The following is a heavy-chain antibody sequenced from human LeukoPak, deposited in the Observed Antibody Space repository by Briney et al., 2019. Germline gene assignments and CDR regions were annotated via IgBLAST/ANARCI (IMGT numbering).Heavy chain of an antibody. CDR3: ARVPTTYYDFWSGSNDY. J-gene: IGHJ4*02. CDR2: ISSSSSYI. V-gene: IGHV3-21*01. CDR1: GFTFSSYS. Sequence: GGSLRLSCAASGFTFSSYSMNWVRQAPGKGLEWVSSISSSSSYIYYADSVKGRFTISRDNAKNSLYLQMNSLRAEDTAVYYCARVPTTYYDFWSGSNDYWGQGTLVTVSS. D-gene: IGHD3-3*01.